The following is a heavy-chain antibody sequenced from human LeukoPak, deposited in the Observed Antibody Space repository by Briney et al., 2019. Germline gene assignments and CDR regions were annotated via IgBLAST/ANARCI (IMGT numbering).Heavy chain of an antibody. CDR2: ISAYNGNT. J-gene: IGHJ6*03. Sequence: ASVKVSCKASGYTFTSYGISWVRQAPGQGLEWMGWISAYNGNTNYAQKLQGRVTMTTDTSTSTAYMELRSLRSDDTAVYYCASGHCSSASCYLYYYMDVWGKGTTVTVSS. V-gene: IGHV1-18*01. D-gene: IGHD2-2*03. CDR3: ASGHCSSASCYLYYYMDV. CDR1: GYTFTSYG.